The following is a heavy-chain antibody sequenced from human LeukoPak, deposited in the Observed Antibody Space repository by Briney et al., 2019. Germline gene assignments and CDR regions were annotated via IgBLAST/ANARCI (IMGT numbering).Heavy chain of an antibody. CDR1: GGSFSGYY. J-gene: IGHJ6*03. D-gene: IGHD5-24*01. V-gene: IGHV4-34*01. Sequence: SETLSLTCAVYGGSFSGYYWSWIRQPPGKGLEWIGEINHSGSTNYNPSLKSRVTISVDTSKNQFSLKLSSVTAADTAVYYCARELVEMATPREYYYYYVDVWGKGTTVTVSS. CDR3: ARELVEMATPREYYYYYVDV. CDR2: INHSGST.